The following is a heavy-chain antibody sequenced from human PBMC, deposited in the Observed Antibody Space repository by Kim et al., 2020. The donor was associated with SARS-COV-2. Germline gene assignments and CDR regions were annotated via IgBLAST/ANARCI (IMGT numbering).Heavy chain of an antibody. Sequence: GGSLRLSCAASGFTFSSYAMSWVRQAPGKGLEWVSAISGSGGSTYYADSVKGRFTISRDNSKNTLYLQMNSLRAEDTAVYYCAKAILPQSYDILTNYYYYGRDVWGQVTTVTVSS. D-gene: IGHD3-9*01. CDR2: ISGSGGST. CDR3: AKAILPQSYDILTNYYYYGRDV. J-gene: IGHJ6*02. CDR1: GFTFSSYA. V-gene: IGHV3-23*01.